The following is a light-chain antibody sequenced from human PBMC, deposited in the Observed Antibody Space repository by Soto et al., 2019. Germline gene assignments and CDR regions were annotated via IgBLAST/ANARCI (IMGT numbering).Light chain of an antibody. CDR2: GAS. Sequence: EIVLTQSPGTLSLSPGERATLSCRASQTMSSNYLAWYQQKPGQAPRLLIYGASSRATGIPDRFSGSGSATHFTLTISRLEPEDFAVYYCQQYGSSPYTFGQGTKLEIK. V-gene: IGKV3-20*01. CDR1: QTMSSNY. J-gene: IGKJ2*01. CDR3: QQYGSSPYT.